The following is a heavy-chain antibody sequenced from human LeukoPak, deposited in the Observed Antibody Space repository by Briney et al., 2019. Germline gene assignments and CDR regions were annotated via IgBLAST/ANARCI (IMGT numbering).Heavy chain of an antibody. J-gene: IGHJ4*02. CDR2: IYSDGST. CDR1: GFTVSINY. Sequence: GESLRLSCAVSGFTVSINYMTWVRQAPGKGLEWVSVIYSDGSTYYADSVKGRFTISRDNSKNTLYLQMNSLRADDTAVYYCARDTDRTSSRYFDYWGQGTLVTVSS. CDR3: ARDTDRTSSRYFDY. V-gene: IGHV3-66*02. D-gene: IGHD6-6*01.